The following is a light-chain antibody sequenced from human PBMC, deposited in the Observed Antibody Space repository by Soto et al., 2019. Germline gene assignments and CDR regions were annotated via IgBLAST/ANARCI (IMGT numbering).Light chain of an antibody. CDR1: SSNIGSNT. V-gene: IGLV1-44*01. CDR2: SNN. Sequence: QAVVTQPPSASGTPGQRVTISCSGSSSNIGSNTVNWYQQLPGTAPKLLIYSNNQRPSGVPERFSGSKTGTSASLTISGLRPEDEAHYYCAAYTGNLNGPVFGGGTQLTVL. CDR3: AAYTGNLNGPV. J-gene: IGLJ7*01.